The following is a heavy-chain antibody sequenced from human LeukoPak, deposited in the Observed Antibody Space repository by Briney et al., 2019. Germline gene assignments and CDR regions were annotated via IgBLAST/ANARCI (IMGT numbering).Heavy chain of an antibody. CDR1: GGTFSSYA. CDR3: ARGYYYGSGSQYYFDY. D-gene: IGHD3-10*01. V-gene: IGHV1-69*13. J-gene: IGHJ4*02. CDR2: IIPIFGTA. Sequence: GASVKVSCKASGGTFSSYAISWVRQAPGQGLEWMGGIIPIFGTANYAQKFQGRVTITADESTSTACMELSSLRSEDTAVYYCARGYYYGSGSQYYFDYWGQGTLVTVSS.